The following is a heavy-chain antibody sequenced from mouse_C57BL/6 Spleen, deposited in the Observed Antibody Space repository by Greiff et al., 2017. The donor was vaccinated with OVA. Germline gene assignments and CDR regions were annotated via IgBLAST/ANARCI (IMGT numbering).Heavy chain of an antibody. J-gene: IGHJ3*01. V-gene: IGHV1-82*01. CDR2: IYPGDGDT. CDR3: ARGQTARFAY. Sequence: QVQLKESGPELVKPGASVKISCKASGYAFSSSWMNWVKQRPGKGLEWIGRIYPGDGDTNYNGKFKGKATLTADKSSSTAYMQLSSLTSEDSAVYFCARGQTARFAYWGQGTLVTVSA. CDR1: GYAFSSSW. D-gene: IGHD3-2*01.